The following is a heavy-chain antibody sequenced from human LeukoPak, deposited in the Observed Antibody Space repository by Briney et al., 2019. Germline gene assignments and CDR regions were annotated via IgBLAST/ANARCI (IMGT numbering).Heavy chain of an antibody. D-gene: IGHD3-22*01. J-gene: IGHJ4*02. CDR2: LNHSGST. CDR1: GGSFSGYY. CDR3: AREGKPYYDSSGYAY. Sequence: KPSETLSLTCAVYGGSFSGYYWSWIRQPPGKGLEWIGELNHSGSTNYNPSLKSRVTISVDTSKNQFSLKLSSVTAADTAVYYCAREGKPYYDSSGYAYWGQGTLVTVSS. V-gene: IGHV4-34*01.